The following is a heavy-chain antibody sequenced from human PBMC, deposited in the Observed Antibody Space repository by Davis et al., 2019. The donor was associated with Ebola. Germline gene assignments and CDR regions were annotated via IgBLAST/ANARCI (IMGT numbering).Heavy chain of an antibody. Sequence: SETLSLTCAVSGGSISSSNWWSWVRQPPGKGLEWIGYIYYSGSTYYNPSLKSRVTISVDTSKNQFSLKLSSVTAADTAVYYCARVRGYSYIDYWGQGTLVTVSS. CDR2: IYYSGST. CDR3: ARVRGYSYIDY. V-gene: IGHV4-4*02. J-gene: IGHJ4*02. D-gene: IGHD5-18*01. CDR1: GGSISSSNW.